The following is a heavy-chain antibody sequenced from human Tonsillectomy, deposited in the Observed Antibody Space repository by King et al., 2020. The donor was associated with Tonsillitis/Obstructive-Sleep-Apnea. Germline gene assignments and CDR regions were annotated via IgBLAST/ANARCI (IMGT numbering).Heavy chain of an antibody. Sequence: VQLVESGGGVVQPGRSLRLSCAASGFTFSSYAMHWVRQAPGKGLEWVAVISYDGSNKYYADSVKGRFTISRDNSKNTLYLQMNSLRAEDTAVYYCASSTGPGYSGSFDYWGQGTLVTVSS. CDR1: GFTFSSYA. D-gene: IGHD6-6*01. CDR2: ISYDGSNK. J-gene: IGHJ4*02. V-gene: IGHV3-30*04. CDR3: ASSTGPGYSGSFDY.